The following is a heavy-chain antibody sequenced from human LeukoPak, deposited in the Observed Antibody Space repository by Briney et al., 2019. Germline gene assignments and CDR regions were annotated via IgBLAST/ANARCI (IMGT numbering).Heavy chain of an antibody. CDR1: GFTFSSYG. V-gene: IGHV3-30*18. D-gene: IGHD5-18*01. CDR3: AKVGYSYGSFDY. Sequence: GRSLRLSCAVSGFTFSSYGMHWVRQAPGKGLEWVAVISYDGSNKYYADSVKGRFTISRDNSKNTLYLQMNSLRAEDTAVYYCAKVGYSYGSFDYWGQGTLVTVSS. CDR2: ISYDGSNK. J-gene: IGHJ4*02.